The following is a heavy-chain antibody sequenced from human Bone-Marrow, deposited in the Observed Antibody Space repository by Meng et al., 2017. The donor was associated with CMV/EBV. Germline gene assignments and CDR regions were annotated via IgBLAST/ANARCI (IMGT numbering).Heavy chain of an antibody. Sequence: GGSLRLSCAASGFSFSSYAMHWVRQAPGKGLEWVAVISYDGSNKYYVDSVKGRFTISRDNSKNTLYLEMNSLRAEDTAVYYCAREGAAADDGFDYWGQGTLVTGSS. CDR1: GFSFSSYA. D-gene: IGHD6-13*01. J-gene: IGHJ4*02. CDR2: ISYDGSNK. V-gene: IGHV3-30*04. CDR3: AREGAAADDGFDY.